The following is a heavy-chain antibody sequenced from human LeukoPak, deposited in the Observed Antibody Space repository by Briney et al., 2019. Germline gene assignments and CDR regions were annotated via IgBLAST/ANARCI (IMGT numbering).Heavy chain of an antibody. J-gene: IGHJ4*02. V-gene: IGHV3-7*01. CDR3: AKGGSTYSYSFDY. CDR1: GFTFSSYW. Sequence: PGGSLRLSCAASGFTFSSYWMSWARQAPGKGLEWVANIKQDGSEKYYVDSVKGRFTISRDNSRNTLYLQMDSLRAEDTAVYYCAKGGSTYSYSFDYWGQGTLVTVSS. D-gene: IGHD2-15*01. CDR2: IKQDGSEK.